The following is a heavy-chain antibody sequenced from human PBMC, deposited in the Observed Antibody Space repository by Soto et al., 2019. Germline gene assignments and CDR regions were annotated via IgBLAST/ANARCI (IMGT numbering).Heavy chain of an antibody. CDR2: IKQDGSEK. CDR1: GFTFSSYW. J-gene: IGHJ5*02. Sequence: GGSLRLSCAASGFTFSSYWMSWVRQAPGKGLEWVANIKQDGSEKYYVDSVKGRFTISRDNAKNSLYLQMNSLRAEDTAVYYCAKGGRGPLAWFDPWGQGTLVTVSS. CDR3: AKGGRGPLAWFDP. V-gene: IGHV3-7*01. D-gene: IGHD1-1*01.